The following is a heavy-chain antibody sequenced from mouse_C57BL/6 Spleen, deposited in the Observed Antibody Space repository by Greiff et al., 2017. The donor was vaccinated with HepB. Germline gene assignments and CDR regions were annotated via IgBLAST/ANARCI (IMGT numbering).Heavy chain of an antibody. CDR1: GYTFTGYW. V-gene: IGHV1-9*01. Sequence: VQLQQSGAELLKPGASVKLSCKATGYTFTGYWIEWVKQRPGHGLEWIGEILPGSGSTNYNEKFKGKATFTADTSSNTAYMQLSSMTTEDSAIYYCARFYVYSNYLVGVYFDYWGQGTTLTVSS. CDR2: ILPGSGST. D-gene: IGHD2-5*01. CDR3: ARFYVYSNYLVGVYFDY. J-gene: IGHJ2*01.